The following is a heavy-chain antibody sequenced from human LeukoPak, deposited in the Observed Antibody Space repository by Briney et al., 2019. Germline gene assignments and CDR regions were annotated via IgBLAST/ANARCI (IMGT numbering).Heavy chain of an antibody. Sequence: PGGSLRLSCAASGFNFNIYTMSWVRQAQGKGLEWISAVGSGGTRYYADSVKGRFTISRDNSANTVSLQMDSLRADDTAMYYCAKMRGMPREAYHFDRWGRGTLVAVSS. CDR1: GFNFNIYT. J-gene: IGHJ4*02. CDR2: VGSGGTR. CDR3: AKMRGMPREAYHFDR. V-gene: IGHV3-23*01. D-gene: IGHD1-26*01.